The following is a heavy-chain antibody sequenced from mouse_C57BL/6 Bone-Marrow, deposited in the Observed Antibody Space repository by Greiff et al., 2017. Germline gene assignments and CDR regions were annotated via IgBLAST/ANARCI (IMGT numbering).Heavy chain of an antibody. V-gene: IGHV1-52*01. CDR3: ARHDYDEAWFAY. Sequence: QVQLQQPGAELVRPGSSVKLSCKASGYTFTSYWMHWVKQRPIQGLEWIGNIDPSDSETHYNQKFKDKATLTVDKSSSTAYMQLSSLTSEDSAVYDCARHDYDEAWFAYWGQGTLVTVSA. CDR2: IDPSDSET. CDR1: GYTFTSYW. J-gene: IGHJ3*01. D-gene: IGHD2-4*01.